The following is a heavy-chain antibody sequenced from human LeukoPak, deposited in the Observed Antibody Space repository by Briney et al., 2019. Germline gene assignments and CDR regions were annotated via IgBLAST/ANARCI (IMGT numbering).Heavy chain of an antibody. CDR2: ISWDGGST. V-gene: IGHV3-43D*03. CDR1: GFTFDDYA. D-gene: IGHD6-13*01. CDR3: AKDIRGSTSWYGLDY. J-gene: IGHJ4*02. Sequence: GGSLRLSCAASGFTFDDYAMHWVRQAPGKGLEWVSLISWDGGSTYYADSVKGRFTISRDNSKNSLFLQMNSLRAEDTALYFCAKDIRGSTSWYGLDYWGQGTLVAVSS.